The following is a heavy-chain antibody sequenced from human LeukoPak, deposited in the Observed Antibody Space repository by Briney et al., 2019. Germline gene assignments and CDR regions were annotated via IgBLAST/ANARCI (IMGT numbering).Heavy chain of an antibody. CDR2: IKPDGSDK. CDR3: ARDGVAPGIYFDY. Sequence: GGSLRLSCGASGFTFSSHWMSWVRQAPGKGRVWVANIKPDGSDKYYVESVKGPFTISRNNAKNSLYLQMNSLRAEDTAVYYCARDGVAPGIYFDYWGQGTLVTVSS. D-gene: IGHD3-3*01. V-gene: IGHV3-7*05. J-gene: IGHJ4*02. CDR1: GFTFSSHW.